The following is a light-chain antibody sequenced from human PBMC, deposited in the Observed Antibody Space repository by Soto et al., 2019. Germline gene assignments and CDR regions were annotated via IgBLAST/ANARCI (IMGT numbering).Light chain of an antibody. Sequence: DIVMTQSPLSLPVTPGEPASISCWSSQSLLHSNGYNYLDWYLQKPGQSPQLLIYLGSNRASGVPDRFSGSGSGTDFTLKISRVEAGDVGVYYCMQALQTSYTFGQGTKLEIK. CDR3: MQALQTSYT. CDR2: LGS. CDR1: QSLLHSNGYNY. V-gene: IGKV2-28*01. J-gene: IGKJ2*01.